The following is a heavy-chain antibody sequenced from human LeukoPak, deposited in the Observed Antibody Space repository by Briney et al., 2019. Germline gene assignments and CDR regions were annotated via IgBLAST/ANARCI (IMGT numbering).Heavy chain of an antibody. J-gene: IGHJ4*02. CDR3: ARDVRPDY. D-gene: IGHD6-6*01. CDR1: GFTFSSYW. Sequence: GGSLRLSCAASGFTFSSYWMSWVRQAPGEGLEWVANIKQDGTEKYYMDSVKGRFSISRDNAKNSLYLQMNALRAEDTAVYYCARDVRPDYWGQGTLVTVPT. V-gene: IGHV3-7*04. CDR2: IKQDGTEK.